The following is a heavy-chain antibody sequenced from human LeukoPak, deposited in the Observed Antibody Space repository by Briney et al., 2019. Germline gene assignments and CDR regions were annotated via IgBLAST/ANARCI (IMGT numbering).Heavy chain of an antibody. CDR2: IILLFGTA. Sequence: ASVKVSCTASGGTFSSYAISWVRQAPGQGLEWMGGIILLFGTAEYAQKFQGRVTITTDESTSTAYMELSSLTSEDTAVYYCAGYCSSTSCYSIYDIWGQGTMVTVSS. CDR1: GGTFSSYA. CDR3: AGYCSSTSCYSIYDI. V-gene: IGHV1-69*05. J-gene: IGHJ3*02. D-gene: IGHD2-2*01.